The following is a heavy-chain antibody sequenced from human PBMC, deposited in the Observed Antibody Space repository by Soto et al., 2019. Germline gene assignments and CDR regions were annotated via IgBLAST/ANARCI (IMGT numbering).Heavy chain of an antibody. D-gene: IGHD1-26*01. CDR3: TTDSYSAMIEVRFDY. J-gene: IGHJ4*03. V-gene: IGHV3-15*07. CDR1: GFAFNSAW. CDR2: IKSKALGGTT. Sequence: EVQLMDSGGDLVKPGGSLRLSCAGSGFAFNSAWINWVRQAPGKGLEWVGRIKSKALGGTTDFAAPVRGRFAITRDDSRNMAYMQMNSLNTEDTAVYYGTTDSYSAMIEVRFDYWGHGTLVTVSS.